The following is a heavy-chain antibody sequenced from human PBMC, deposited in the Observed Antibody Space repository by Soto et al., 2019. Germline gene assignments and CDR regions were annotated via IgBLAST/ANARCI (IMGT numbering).Heavy chain of an antibody. CDR3: ASDTVVDKFDY. D-gene: IGHD2-15*01. CDR2: IYYSGIT. V-gene: IGHV4-39*01. Sequence: SETLSLTCTVSGDYISTIKYYWGWIRQPPGKGLEWIASIYYSGITYYNPSLKSRVTISVETSMKQFSLKVISVTAADTAVYYGASDTVVDKFDYWDQGTLVAVSS. CDR1: GDYISTIKYY. J-gene: IGHJ4*02.